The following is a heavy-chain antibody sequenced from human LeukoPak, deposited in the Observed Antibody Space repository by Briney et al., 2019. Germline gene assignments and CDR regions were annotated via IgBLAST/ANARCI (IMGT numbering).Heavy chain of an antibody. D-gene: IGHD2-15*01. J-gene: IGHJ4*02. CDR1: GGAFSSYA. V-gene: IGHV1-69*13. CDR2: IIPIFGTT. Sequence: SVKVSCKASGGAFSSYAISWVRQAPGQGLEWMGVIIPIFGTTKYAQKFQGRVTITADESTSTAYMELRSLRSEDTAVYYCARDGACSAGSCYSEFGYWGQGTLVTVSS. CDR3: ARDGACSAGSCYSEFGY.